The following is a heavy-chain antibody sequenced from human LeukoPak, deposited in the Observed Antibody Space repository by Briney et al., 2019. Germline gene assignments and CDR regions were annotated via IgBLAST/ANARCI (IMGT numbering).Heavy chain of an antibody. Sequence: SETLSLTCTVSGGSISTSNYYWSWIRQPAGKGLEWIGYIYYSGSTNYNPSLKSRVTISVDTSKNQFSLKLSSVTAADTAVYYCARVGSWELPPVDAFDIWGQGTMVTVSS. CDR3: ARVGSWELPPVDAFDI. CDR1: GGSISTSNYY. J-gene: IGHJ3*02. D-gene: IGHD1-26*01. CDR2: IYYSGST. V-gene: IGHV4-61*10.